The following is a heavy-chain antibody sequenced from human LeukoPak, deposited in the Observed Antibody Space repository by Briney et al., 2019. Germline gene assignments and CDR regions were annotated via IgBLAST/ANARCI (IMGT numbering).Heavy chain of an antibody. Sequence: SETLSLTCAVYGGSFSGYYWSWIRQPPGKGLEWIGEINHSGSTNYNPSLKSRVTISGDTSKNQFSLKLSSVTAADTAVYYCAKRRIRYYDSSGYYRYFDYWGQGTLVTVSS. D-gene: IGHD3-22*01. CDR3: AKRRIRYYDSSGYYRYFDY. J-gene: IGHJ4*02. CDR2: INHSGST. V-gene: IGHV4-34*01. CDR1: GGSFSGYY.